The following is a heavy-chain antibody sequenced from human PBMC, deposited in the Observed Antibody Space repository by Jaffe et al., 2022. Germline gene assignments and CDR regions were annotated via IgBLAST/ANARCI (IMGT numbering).Heavy chain of an antibody. CDR2: FFHGGST. CDR1: GHSISSGYY. Sequence: QVQLQESGPGLVKPSETLSLTCAVSGHSISSGYYWGWIRQPPGKGLEWIGSFFHGGSTYYNPSLKSRVTISVDTSKNQFSLRLDSVTAADTAVYSCARGCRQQLDQTKRGYFDIWGQGALVTVSS. D-gene: IGHD6-13*01. CDR3: ARGCRQQLDQTKRGYFDI. V-gene: IGHV4-38-2*01. J-gene: IGHJ4*02.